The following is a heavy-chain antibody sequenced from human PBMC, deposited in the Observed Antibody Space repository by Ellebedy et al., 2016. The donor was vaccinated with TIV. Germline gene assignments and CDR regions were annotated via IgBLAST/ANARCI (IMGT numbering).Heavy chain of an antibody. CDR3: ARLVGGTGYFDY. V-gene: IGHV4-59*01. CDR2: IHYTGSI. Sequence: MPSETLSLTCTVSGGSISGYYWSWIRQPPGKGLEWIGYIHYTGSINYNPSLKSRVTVSVDTSKNQFSLKLRSVTAADTAVYYCARLVGGTGYFDYWGQGTLVTVSS. J-gene: IGHJ4*02. CDR1: GGSISGYY. D-gene: IGHD3/OR15-3a*01.